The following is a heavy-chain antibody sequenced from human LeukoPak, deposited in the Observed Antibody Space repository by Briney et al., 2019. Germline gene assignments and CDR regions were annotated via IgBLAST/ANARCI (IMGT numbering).Heavy chain of an antibody. CDR3: ARVQLDSSSWYGDPSGNWFDP. CDR1: GYTFTSYG. J-gene: IGHJ5*02. V-gene: IGHV1-69*13. CDR2: IIPIFGTA. Sequence: SVKVSCKASGYTFTSYGISWVRQAPGQGLEWMGGIIPIFGTANYAQKFQGRVTITADESTSTAYMELSSLRSEDTVVYYCARVQLDSSSWYGDPSGNWFDPWGQGTLVTVSS. D-gene: IGHD6-13*01.